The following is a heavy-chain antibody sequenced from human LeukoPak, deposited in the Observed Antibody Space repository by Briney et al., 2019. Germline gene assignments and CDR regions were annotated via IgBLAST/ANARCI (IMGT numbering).Heavy chain of an antibody. CDR3: ARGDAQSKYRQFDS. CDR2: INQDGSAK. J-gene: IGHJ4*02. V-gene: IGHV3-7*04. CDR1: GFTFGSYW. D-gene: IGHD3-16*02. Sequence: GGSLRLSCAASGFTFGSYWMSWVRQAPGKGLEWVANINQDGSAKDYVDSVKGRFTISRDNAKNSPYLQMNRLRAEDTGVYYCARGDAQSKYRQFDSWGQGSLVIVSS.